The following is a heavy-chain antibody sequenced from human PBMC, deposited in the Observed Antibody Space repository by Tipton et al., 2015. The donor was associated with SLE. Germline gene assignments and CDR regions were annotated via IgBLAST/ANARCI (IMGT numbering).Heavy chain of an antibody. Sequence: TLSLTCTVSGGSISSYYWSWIRQPPGTGLEWIGYIYYSGSTNYNPSLKSRVTISVDTSKNQFSLKLSSVTAADTAVYYCAREAWGHAFDIWGQGTMVTVSS. CDR2: IYYSGST. CDR1: GGSISSYY. V-gene: IGHV4-59*01. CDR3: AREAWGHAFDI. D-gene: IGHD2-21*01. J-gene: IGHJ3*02.